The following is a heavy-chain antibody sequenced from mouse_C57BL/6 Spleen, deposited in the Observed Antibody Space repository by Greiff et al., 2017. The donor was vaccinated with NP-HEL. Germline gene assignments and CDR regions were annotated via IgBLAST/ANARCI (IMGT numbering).Heavy chain of an antibody. J-gene: IGHJ2*01. CDR2: ISSGGSYT. CDR1: GFTFSSYG. D-gene: IGHD1-1*02. V-gene: IGHV5-6*01. Sequence: EVQLVESGGDLVKPGGSLKLSCAASGFTFSSYGMSWVRQTPDKRLEWVATISSGGSYTYYPDSVKGRFTISRDNAKNTLYLQMSSLKSEDTAMYYCARKEDYGNYFDYWGQGTTLTVSS. CDR3: ARKEDYGNYFDY.